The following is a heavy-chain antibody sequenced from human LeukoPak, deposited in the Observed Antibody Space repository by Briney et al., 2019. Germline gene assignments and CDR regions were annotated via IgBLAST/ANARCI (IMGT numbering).Heavy chain of an antibody. CDR1: GGTFSSYA. CDR2: IIPIFGTA. D-gene: IGHD3-22*01. CDR3: ASYYYDSSGYYEERFDY. V-gene: IGHV1-69*06. Sequence: ASVKVSCKASGGTFSSYAISWVRQAPGKGLEWVGGIIPIFGTANYAQKFQGRVTITADKSTSTAYMELSSLRSEDTAVYYCASYYYDSSGYYEERFDYWGQGTLVTVSS. J-gene: IGHJ4*02.